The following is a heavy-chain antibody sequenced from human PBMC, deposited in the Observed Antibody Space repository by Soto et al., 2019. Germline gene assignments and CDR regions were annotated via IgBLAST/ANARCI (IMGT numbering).Heavy chain of an antibody. CDR3: ARVAHYYYYMDV. CDR2: IYYSGST. V-gene: IGHV4-59*08. Sequence: SETLSLTCTVCGGSISRYYWSWIRQPPGKGLEWIGYIYYSGSTDYNPSLKSRVTISVDTSKKQFSLRLSSVTAADTAVYYCARVAHYYYYMDVWGKGSTVTVSS. CDR1: GGSISRYY. J-gene: IGHJ6*03.